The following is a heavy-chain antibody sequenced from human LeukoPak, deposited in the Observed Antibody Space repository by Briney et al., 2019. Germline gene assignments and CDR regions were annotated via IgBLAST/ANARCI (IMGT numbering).Heavy chain of an antibody. V-gene: IGHV3-48*01. Sequence: PGGSLRLSCAASGFTFSSYSMNWVRQAPGKGLEWVSYISSSSSTIYYADSVKGRFTISRDNAKNSLYLQMNSLRAEDTAVYYCARDTYYDFWSGYDYYYYYMDVWGKGTTVTVSS. CDR3: ARDTYYDFWSGYDYYYYYMDV. D-gene: IGHD3-3*01. CDR1: GFTFSSYS. CDR2: ISSSSSTI. J-gene: IGHJ6*03.